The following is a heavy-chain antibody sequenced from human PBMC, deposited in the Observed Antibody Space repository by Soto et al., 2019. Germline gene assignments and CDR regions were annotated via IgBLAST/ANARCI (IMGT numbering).Heavy chain of an antibody. CDR3: TPPYSSGWHPFDY. Sequence: GGSLRLSCAASGFTFSGSAMHWVRQASGKGLEWVGRIRSKTNNYATTYAASVKGRFTISRDDSKKTAYLQMNSLKTEDTAVYYCTPPYSSGWHPFDYWGQGTLVTVSS. CDR2: IRSKTNNYAT. CDR1: GFTFSGSA. D-gene: IGHD6-19*01. J-gene: IGHJ4*02. V-gene: IGHV3-73*01.